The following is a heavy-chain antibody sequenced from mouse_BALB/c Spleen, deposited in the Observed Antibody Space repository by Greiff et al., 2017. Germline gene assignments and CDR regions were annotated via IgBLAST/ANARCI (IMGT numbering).Heavy chain of an antibody. CDR2: IYPSDSYT. D-gene: IGHD1-1*01. Sequence: QVHVKQSGAELVRPGASVKLSCKASGYTFTSYWINWVKQRPGQGLEWIGNIYPSDSYTNYNQKFKDKATLTVDKSSSTAYMQLSSPTSEDSAVYYCTREATVVAHYSMDYWGQGTSVTVSS. CDR3: TREATVVAHYSMDY. CDR1: GYTFTSYW. J-gene: IGHJ4*01. V-gene: IGHV1-69*02.